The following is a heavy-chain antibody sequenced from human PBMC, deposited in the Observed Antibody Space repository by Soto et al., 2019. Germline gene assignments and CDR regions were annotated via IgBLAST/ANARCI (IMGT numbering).Heavy chain of an antibody. CDR3: ARDGVEYSSGWYEAFVI. CDR2: IWYDGSNK. Sequence: GGSLRLSCAASGFTFSSYGMHWVRQAPGKGLEWVAVIWYDGSNKYYADSVKGRFTISRDNSKNTLYLQMNSLRAEDTAVYYCARDGVEYSSGWYEAFVIWGQGTMVTVSS. D-gene: IGHD6-19*01. CDR1: GFTFSSYG. J-gene: IGHJ3*02. V-gene: IGHV3-33*01.